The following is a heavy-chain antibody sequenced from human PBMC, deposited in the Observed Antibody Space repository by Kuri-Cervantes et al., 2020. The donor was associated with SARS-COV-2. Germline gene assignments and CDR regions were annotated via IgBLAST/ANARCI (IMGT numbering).Heavy chain of an antibody. CDR3: ARTRGMDV. Sequence: GGSLRLSCAASGFTFSSYAVSWVRQAPGKGLEWVSGISGSGGSTYYADSVKGRFTISRDNDKNTLYLQMDSLRADDTAVYYCARTRGMDVWGQGTTVTVSS. CDR2: ISGSGGST. J-gene: IGHJ6*02. D-gene: IGHD1-14*01. CDR1: GFTFSSYA. V-gene: IGHV3-23*01.